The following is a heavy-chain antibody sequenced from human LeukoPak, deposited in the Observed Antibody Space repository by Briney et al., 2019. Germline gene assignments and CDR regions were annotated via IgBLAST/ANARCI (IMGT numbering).Heavy chain of an antibody. CDR3: ARGQDLEPYCSGGSCYSPFDY. CDR1: GGTFSRYA. V-gene: IGHV1-69*13. D-gene: IGHD2-15*01. J-gene: IGHJ4*02. Sequence: SVKVSCKASGGTFSRYAISWVRQAPGQGLEWMGGIIPIFGTANYAQKFQGRVTITADESTSTAYMELSSLRSEDTAVYYCARGQDLEPYCSGGSCYSPFDYWGQGTLITVSS. CDR2: IIPIFGTA.